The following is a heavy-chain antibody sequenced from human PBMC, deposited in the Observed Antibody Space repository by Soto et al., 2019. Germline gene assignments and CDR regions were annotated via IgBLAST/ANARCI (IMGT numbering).Heavy chain of an antibody. D-gene: IGHD3-16*01. V-gene: IGHV1-2*02. J-gene: IGHJ5*02. CDR3: ARRQLRDYIRWSFDP. CDR2: IDPKSGDT. Sequence: QVQLMQSGPEVKKTGASVNVSCKASGYTFTENQIHWLRRAPGQRPEWMGRIDPKSGDTTFAQTYQGRLTMTRDTSSNTAYMEPTRLTSDDTALYYCARRQLRDYIRWSFDPWGPGTLITVSS. CDR1: GYTFTENQ.